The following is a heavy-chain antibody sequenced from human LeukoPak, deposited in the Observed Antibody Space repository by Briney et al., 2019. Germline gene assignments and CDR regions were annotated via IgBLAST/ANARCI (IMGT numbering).Heavy chain of an antibody. Sequence: ASVKVSRKASGYTFTSYDINWVRQATGQGLEWMGWMNPNSGNAGHAQKFQGRVTMTRNTSISTAYMELSSLRSEDTAVYYCARVLNYDFWSGLSYWGQGTLDTVSS. J-gene: IGHJ4*02. D-gene: IGHD3-3*01. CDR3: ARVLNYDFWSGLSY. CDR1: GYTFTSYD. V-gene: IGHV1-8*01. CDR2: MNPNSGNA.